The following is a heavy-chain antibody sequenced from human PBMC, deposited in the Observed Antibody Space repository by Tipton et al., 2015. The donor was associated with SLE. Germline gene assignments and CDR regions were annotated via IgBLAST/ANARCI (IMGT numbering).Heavy chain of an antibody. CDR2: IYYSGST. CDR1: GGSISSYY. Sequence: TLSLTCTVSGGSISSYYWSWIRQPPGKGLEWIRYIYYSGSTNYNPSLKSRVTISVDTSKNQFSLKLSSVTAADTAVYYCARSGTARIAGAGPAFDIWGQGTMVTVSS. CDR3: ARSGTARIAGAGPAFDI. D-gene: IGHD6-19*01. V-gene: IGHV4-59*01. J-gene: IGHJ3*02.